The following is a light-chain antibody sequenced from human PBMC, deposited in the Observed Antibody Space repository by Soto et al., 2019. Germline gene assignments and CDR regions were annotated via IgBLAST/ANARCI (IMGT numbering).Light chain of an antibody. CDR1: SSDVGGYNF. Sequence: QSVLTQPASVSGSPGQSVTISCTGTSSDVGGYNFVSWYRQHPGKAPKLMIYEVSKRPSGVPDRFSGSKSGNTASLTVSGLQAEDEADYYCSSYAGSNNLVFGGGTKLTVL. V-gene: IGLV2-8*01. CDR2: EVS. CDR3: SSYAGSNNLV. J-gene: IGLJ3*02.